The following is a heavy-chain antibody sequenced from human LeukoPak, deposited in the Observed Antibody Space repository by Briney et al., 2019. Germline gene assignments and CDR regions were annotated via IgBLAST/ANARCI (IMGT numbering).Heavy chain of an antibody. CDR2: IYYSGST. J-gene: IGHJ5*02. Sequence: SETLSLTCTVSGGSISSSSYYWGWIRQPPGKGLEWIGSIYYSGSTYYNPSLKSRVTISVDTSKNQFSLKLSSVTAADTAVYHCASRSEYSYVRWFDPWGQGTLVTVSS. CDR3: ASRSEYSYVRWFDP. V-gene: IGHV4-39*07. CDR1: GGSISSSSYY. D-gene: IGHD5-18*01.